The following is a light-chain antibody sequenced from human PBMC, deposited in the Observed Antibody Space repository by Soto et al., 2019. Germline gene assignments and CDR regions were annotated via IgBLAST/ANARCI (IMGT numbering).Light chain of an antibody. CDR1: QSVLFSSNNKNY. J-gene: IGKJ1*01. CDR2: WAS. Sequence: DIVMAQSPDSLAVSLGERATINCKSSQSVLFSSNNKNYLAWYQQKTGQPPKLLIYWASTRESGVPDRFSGSGSGTDFTLTISSLQAEDVVVYYCQQYYSPLRTFGQGTKVDIK. CDR3: QQYYSPLRT. V-gene: IGKV4-1*01.